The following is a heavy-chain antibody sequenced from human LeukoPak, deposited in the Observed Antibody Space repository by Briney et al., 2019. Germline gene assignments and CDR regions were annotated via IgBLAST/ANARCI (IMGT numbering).Heavy chain of an antibody. D-gene: IGHD6-13*01. CDR3: ARWAQHSSSWSLDY. CDR2: IRQDGSDK. CDR1: GFSFNNYW. V-gene: IGHV3-7*03. Sequence: GGSLRLSCAASGFSFNNYWMSWVRQAPGKGLEWVANIRQDGSDKYYLGSVKGRFTMSRDNAKNSLNLQMNSLRAEDTAMYYCARWAQHSSSWSLDYWGQGTLVTVSS. J-gene: IGHJ4*02.